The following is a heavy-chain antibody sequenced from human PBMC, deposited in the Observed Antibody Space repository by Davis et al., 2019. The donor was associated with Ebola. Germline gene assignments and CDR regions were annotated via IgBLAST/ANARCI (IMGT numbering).Heavy chain of an antibody. Sequence: GESLKISCAASGFTFSSYWMSWVRQAPGKGLEWVANIKQDGSEKYYVDSVKGRFTISRDNAKNSLYLQMNSLRAEDTAVYYCARGACGGDCYPGYYYYMDVWGKGTTVTVSS. D-gene: IGHD2-21*01. CDR1: GFTFSSYW. CDR2: IKQDGSEK. CDR3: ARGACGGDCYPGYYYYMDV. J-gene: IGHJ6*03. V-gene: IGHV3-7*01.